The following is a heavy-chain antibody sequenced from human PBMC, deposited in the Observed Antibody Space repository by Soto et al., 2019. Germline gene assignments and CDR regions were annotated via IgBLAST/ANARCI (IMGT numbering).Heavy chain of an antibody. V-gene: IGHV3-53*01. CDR3: ARERTIFGVVHPHS. CDR2: IYSGGST. CDR1: GFTVSSNY. J-gene: IGHJ4*02. Sequence: EVQLVESGGGLIQPGGSLRLSCAASGFTVSSNYMSWVRQAPGKGLEWVSVIYSGGSTYYADSVKGRFTISRDNSKNTLYLQMNSLRAEDTAVYYCARERTIFGVVHPHSWGQGTLVTVSS. D-gene: IGHD3-3*01.